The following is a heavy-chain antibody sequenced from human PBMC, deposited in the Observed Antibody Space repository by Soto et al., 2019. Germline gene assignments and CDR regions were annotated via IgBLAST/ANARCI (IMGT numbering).Heavy chain of an antibody. CDR2: ITGSGGST. V-gene: IGHV3-23*01. CDR1: GFTFSTYA. Sequence: EVQLLESGGGLVQPGGSLRLSCAASGFTFSTYAMIWVRQAPGKGLEWVSVITGSGGSTYYADSVKGRFTISRDTSKNPRFLQMICVRDDDTAVYCCAKDHYVEYGGIDYWGQGTMVTVSS. D-gene: IGHD4-17*01. J-gene: IGHJ4*02. CDR3: AKDHYVEYGGIDY.